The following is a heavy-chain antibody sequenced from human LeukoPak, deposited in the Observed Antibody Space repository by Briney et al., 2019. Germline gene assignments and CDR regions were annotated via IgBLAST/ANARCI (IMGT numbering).Heavy chain of an antibody. V-gene: IGHV3-21*01. CDR1: GFTFSSYS. J-gene: IGHJ4*02. CDR3: ARDPMPPTYYDILTGSQGDY. CDR2: ISSSSSYI. D-gene: IGHD3-9*01. Sequence: GGSLRLSCAASGFTFSSYSMNWVRQAPGKGLEWVSSISSSSSYIYYADSVKGRFTISRDNAKNSLYLQMNSLRAEDTAVYYCARDPMPPTYYDILTGSQGDYWGQGTLVTVSS.